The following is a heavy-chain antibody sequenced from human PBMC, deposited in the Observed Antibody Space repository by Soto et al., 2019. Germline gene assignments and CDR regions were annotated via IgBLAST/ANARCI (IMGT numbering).Heavy chain of an antibody. V-gene: IGHV5-10-1*01. Sequence: GESLKISCKGSGYSFTSYWISWVRQMPGEGLEWMGRIDPSDSYTNYSPSFQGHVTISADKSISTAYLQWSSLKASDTAMYYCARLPSSSATMDVWGQGTTVTVSS. CDR1: GYSFTSYW. CDR2: IDPSDSYT. J-gene: IGHJ6*02. D-gene: IGHD3-10*01. CDR3: ARLPSSSATMDV.